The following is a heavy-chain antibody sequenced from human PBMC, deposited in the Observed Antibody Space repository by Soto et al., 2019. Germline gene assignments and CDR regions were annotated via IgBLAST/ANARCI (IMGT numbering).Heavy chain of an antibody. V-gene: IGHV6-1*01. CDR1: GDSVSSNSAA. Sequence: SQTLSLTCAISGDSVSSNSAAWNRIRQSPSRGLEWPGRTYYRSKWYNDYAVSVKSRITINPDTSKNQFSLQLNSVTPEDTAVYYCASPLIPRAPDQCPNDYFAYWGQGPLVTVSS. CDR2: TYYRSKWYN. J-gene: IGHJ4*02. D-gene: IGHD2-2*01. CDR3: ASPLIPRAPDQCPNDYFAY.